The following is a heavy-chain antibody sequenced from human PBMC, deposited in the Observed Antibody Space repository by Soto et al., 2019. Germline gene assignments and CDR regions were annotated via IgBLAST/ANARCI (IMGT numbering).Heavy chain of an antibody. CDR2: ILPIFGTA. Sequence: ASVKVSCKASVGTFSSYAISWVRQAPGQGLEWMGGILPIFGTANYAQKFQGRVTITADTSTSTASMELSSLRSEDTAVYYCARYSWRDTSFKIRGRVTMGTLSS. V-gene: IGHV1-69*06. CDR3: ARYSWRDTSFKI. J-gene: IGHJ3*02. CDR1: VGTFSSYA. D-gene: IGHD1-1*01.